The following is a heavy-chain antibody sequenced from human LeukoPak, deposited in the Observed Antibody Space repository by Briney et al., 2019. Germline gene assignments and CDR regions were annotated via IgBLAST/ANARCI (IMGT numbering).Heavy chain of an antibody. J-gene: IGHJ4*02. CDR2: IYYSGST. D-gene: IGHD4-17*01. Sequence: PSQTLSLTCTVSGGPISSGDYYWSWIRQPPGKGLEWIGYIYYSGSTYYNPSLKSRVTISVDTSKNQFSLKLSSVTAADTAVYYCAREDGAAHATWDYWGQGTLVTVSS. CDR1: GGPISSGDYY. CDR3: AREDGAAHATWDY. V-gene: IGHV4-30-4*01.